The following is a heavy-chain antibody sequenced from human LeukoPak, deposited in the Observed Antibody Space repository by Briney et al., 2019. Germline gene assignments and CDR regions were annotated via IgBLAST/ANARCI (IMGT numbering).Heavy chain of an antibody. D-gene: IGHD6-19*01. CDR3: ARAVAGVMDV. J-gene: IGHJ6*04. V-gene: IGHV4-38-2*02. CDR2: INHSGST. Sequence: SETLSLTCTVSGYSISSGYYWSWIRQPPGKGLEWIGEINHSGSTNYNPSLKSRVTISVDTSKNQFSLKLSSVTAADTAVYYCARAVAGVMDVWGKGTTVTISS. CDR1: GYSISSGYY.